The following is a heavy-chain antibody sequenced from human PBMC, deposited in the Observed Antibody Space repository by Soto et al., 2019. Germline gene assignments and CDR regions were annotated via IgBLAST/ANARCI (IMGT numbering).Heavy chain of an antibody. CDR2: ISGSGGST. CDR1: GFTFSSYA. Sequence: EVQLLESGGGLVQPGGSLRLSCAASGFTFSSYAMSWVRQAPGKGLEWVSAISGSGGSTYYADSVKGRFTISRDNSKNPQYLQINRRRAEDTAVYYGAYSSTPFDYWGQGTLGSVCS. V-gene: IGHV3-23*01. CDR3: AYSSTPFDY. D-gene: IGHD6-13*01. J-gene: IGHJ4*02.